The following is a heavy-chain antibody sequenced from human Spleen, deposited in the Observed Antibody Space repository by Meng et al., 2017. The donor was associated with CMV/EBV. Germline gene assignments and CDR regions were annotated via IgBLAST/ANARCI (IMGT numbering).Heavy chain of an antibody. D-gene: IGHD2/OR15-2a*01. CDR1: GFTFSTYA. CDR2: LYNGDT. V-gene: IGHV3-23*03. Sequence: ASGFTFSTYAMSWVRQAPGKGLEWVSLLYNGDTYYADSVKGRFTISTDNSKNTLYLQMNSLRAEDTAVYYCAKSTIVFRAGYYFDYWGQGTLVTVSS. J-gene: IGHJ4*02. CDR3: AKSTIVFRAGYYFDY.